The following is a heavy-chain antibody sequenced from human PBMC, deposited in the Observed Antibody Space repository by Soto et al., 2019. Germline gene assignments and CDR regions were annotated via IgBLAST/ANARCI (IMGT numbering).Heavy chain of an antibody. D-gene: IGHD3-10*01. Sequence: GGSLRLSCAASGFTFSNAWMSWVRQAPGKGLEWVGRIKSKTDGGTTDYAAPVKGRFTISRDDSKNTLYLQMNSLKTEDTAVYYCTTQDPLTAVLLWFGEPVRYWGQGTLVTVSS. V-gene: IGHV3-15*01. CDR1: GFTFSNAW. J-gene: IGHJ4*02. CDR2: IKSKTDGGTT. CDR3: TTQDPLTAVLLWFGEPVRY.